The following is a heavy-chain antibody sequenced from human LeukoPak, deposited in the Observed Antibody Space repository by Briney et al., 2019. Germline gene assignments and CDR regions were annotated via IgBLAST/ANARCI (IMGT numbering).Heavy chain of an antibody. J-gene: IGHJ4*02. Sequence: PSETLSLTCAVYGGSFSGYYWSWIRQPPGKGLEWIGEINHSENTNYNPSLKTRVTMSVDTSKNQFSLKLNSVTAADTAVYHCARGRPYYYDSSGYFYWGQGTLVTVSS. V-gene: IGHV4-34*01. D-gene: IGHD3-22*01. CDR2: INHSENT. CDR3: ARGRPYYYDSSGYFY. CDR1: GGSFSGYY.